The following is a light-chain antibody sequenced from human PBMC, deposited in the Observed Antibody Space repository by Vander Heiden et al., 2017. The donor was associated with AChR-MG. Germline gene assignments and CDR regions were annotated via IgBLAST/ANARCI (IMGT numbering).Light chain of an antibody. V-gene: IGLV1-44*01. J-gene: IGLJ3*02. CDR3: AAWDESLKGWV. CDR1: SSNIGQNS. CDR2: NDN. Sequence: QSVLTQPPSTSGTPGQRVAISCSGASSNIGQNSVNWYQQLPGAAPKLLIHNDNRRPSGVPARFSGSKSGTSASLAIGGLRSDDEADYYCAAWDESLKGWVFGGGTKLTVL.